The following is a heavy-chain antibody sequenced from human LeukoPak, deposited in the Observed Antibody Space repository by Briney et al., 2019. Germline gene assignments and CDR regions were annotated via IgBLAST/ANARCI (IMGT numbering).Heavy chain of an antibody. D-gene: IGHD3-22*01. CDR3: TTDYSLYYYDSSGYYEGLGYFDY. CDR1: GFTFSNYA. V-gene: IGHV3-23*01. J-gene: IGHJ4*02. Sequence: GGSLRLSCAASGFTFSNYAMNWVRQAPGRGLEWVSAVSGDARTTYYADSVKGRFTISRDNSKNTPYLQMNSLKTEDTAVYYCTTDYSLYYYDSSGYYEGLGYFDYWGQGTLVTVSS. CDR2: VSGDARTT.